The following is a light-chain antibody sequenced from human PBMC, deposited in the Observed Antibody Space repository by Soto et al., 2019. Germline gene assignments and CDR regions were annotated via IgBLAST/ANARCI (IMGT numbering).Light chain of an antibody. CDR3: SSYTSSSTLV. V-gene: IGLV2-14*01. CDR1: SSDVGGHNS. J-gene: IGLJ1*01. Sequence: QSVLTQPASGSPSPGQSITISCTGTSSDVGGHNSVAWYQHNPGKAPKLMIYDVSNRPSGVSSRFSGSKSGNTASLSISGLQAEDEADYYCSSYTSSSTLVFGTGTKVTVL. CDR2: DVS.